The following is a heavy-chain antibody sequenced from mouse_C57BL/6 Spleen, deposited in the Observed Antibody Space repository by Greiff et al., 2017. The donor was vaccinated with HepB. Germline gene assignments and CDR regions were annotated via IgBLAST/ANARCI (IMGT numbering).Heavy chain of an antibody. J-gene: IGHJ2*01. CDR3: AREGVGYPADY. D-gene: IGHD2-2*01. V-gene: IGHV1-26*01. CDR2: INPNNGGT. Sequence: EVQLQQSGPELVKPGASVKISCKASGYTFTDYYMNWVKQSHGKSLEWIGDINPNNGGTSYNQKFKGKATLTVDKSSSTAYMELRSLTSEDSAVYYCAREGVGYPADYWGQGTTLTVSS. CDR1: GYTFTDYY.